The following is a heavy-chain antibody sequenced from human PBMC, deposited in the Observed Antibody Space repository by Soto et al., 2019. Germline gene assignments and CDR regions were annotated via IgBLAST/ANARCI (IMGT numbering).Heavy chain of an antibody. CDR2: ISDSGGRT. CDR3: ARALSGYDEGYYYMDA. CDR1: GFSFITYA. V-gene: IGHV3-23*01. D-gene: IGHD5-12*01. Sequence: GGSLRLSCAASGFSFITYAMSWVRQAPGKGLEWVSAISDSGGRTYYADSLKGRFTISRDNSKNTLYLQMNSLRAEDTAVYYCARALSGYDEGYYYMDAWGKGTTVTVSS. J-gene: IGHJ6*03.